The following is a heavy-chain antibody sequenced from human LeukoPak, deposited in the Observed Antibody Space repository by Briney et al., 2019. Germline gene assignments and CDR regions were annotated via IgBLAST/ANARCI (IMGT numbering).Heavy chain of an antibody. J-gene: IGHJ6*02. D-gene: IGHD1-1*01. V-gene: IGHV6-1*01. CDR1: GDSLSSNIVA. CDR3: ARVRTTRPPYYYFGLDV. Sequence: PSQTLALTCAISGDSLSSNIVAWNWLSQSPSRGVEWLGRTYYRSKWYNDYAMSVKSRITITADTSKNQFSLHLNSVTPEDTAIYFCARVRTTRPPYYYFGLDVWGQGTTVTVSS. CDR2: TYYRSKWYN.